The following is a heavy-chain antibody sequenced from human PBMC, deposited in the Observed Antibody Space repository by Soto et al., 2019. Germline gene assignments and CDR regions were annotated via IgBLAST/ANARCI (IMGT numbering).Heavy chain of an antibody. CDR3: ARHPSDFWFDP. J-gene: IGHJ5*02. Sequence: QLQLQESGPGLVKPSETLSLTCTVSGGSISSSSYFWGWIRQPPGKGLEWIGSIYYSGSTYYNPSLKSRVTVSVDTSKNRSPLKLSSVAAADTAVYYCARHPSDFWFDPWGQRTLVTVSS. CDR1: GGSISSSSYF. V-gene: IGHV4-39*01. D-gene: IGHD2-21*02. CDR2: IYYSGST.